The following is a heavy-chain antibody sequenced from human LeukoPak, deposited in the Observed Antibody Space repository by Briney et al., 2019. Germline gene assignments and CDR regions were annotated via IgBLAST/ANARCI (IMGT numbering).Heavy chain of an antibody. CDR2: ICGGSSTI. Sequence: GGSLRLSCAASQFTFNSYTMNWVRQAPGRGLEWVSSICGGSSTIYYADSVKGRFTISRDNAKNSLYLQMNSLRDEDTAVYYCARGAYGGNAFDIWGQGTMVTVSS. CDR1: QFTFNSYT. D-gene: IGHD4-23*01. V-gene: IGHV3-48*02. J-gene: IGHJ3*02. CDR3: ARGAYGGNAFDI.